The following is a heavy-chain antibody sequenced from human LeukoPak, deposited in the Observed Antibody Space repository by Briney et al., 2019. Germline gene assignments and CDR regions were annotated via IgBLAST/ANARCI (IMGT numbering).Heavy chain of an antibody. V-gene: IGHV3-48*03. CDR1: GFTFSSYE. J-gene: IGHJ6*02. CDR3: ARDQLRYFDWLLPYYYYGMDV. Sequence: GGSLRLSCAASGFTFSSYEMNWVRQAPGKGLEWVSYISNSGSTIYYADSVKGRFTISRDNAKNSLYLQMNSLRAEDTAVYYCARDQLRYFDWLLPYYYYGMDVWGQGTTVTVSS. D-gene: IGHD3-9*01. CDR2: ISNSGSTI.